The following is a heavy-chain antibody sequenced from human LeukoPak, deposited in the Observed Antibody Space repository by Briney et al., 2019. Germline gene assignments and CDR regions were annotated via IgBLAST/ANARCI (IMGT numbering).Heavy chain of an antibody. CDR2: INPSGGST. CDR3: ARDLTDYYDSRGYFDY. CDR1: GYTFTSYY. J-gene: IGHJ4*02. D-gene: IGHD3-22*01. Sequence: ASVRVSCKASGYTFTSYYMHWVRQAPGQGLEWMGIINPSGGSTSYAQKFQGRVTMTRDTSTSTVYMELSSLRSEDTAVYYCARDLTDYYDSRGYFDYWGQGTLVTVSS. V-gene: IGHV1-46*01.